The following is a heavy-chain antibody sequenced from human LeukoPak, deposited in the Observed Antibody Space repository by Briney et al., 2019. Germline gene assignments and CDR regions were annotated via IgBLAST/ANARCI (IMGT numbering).Heavy chain of an antibody. CDR2: INPNSGGT. CDR3: ARADGSGSFYGMDV. CDR1: GYTFTGYY. J-gene: IGHJ6*02. V-gene: IGHV1-2*02. D-gene: IGHD3-10*01. Sequence: ASVKVSCKASGYTFTGYYMHWVRQAPGQGLEWMGWINPNSGGTNYAQKFQGRVTMTRDTSISTAYMELSRLRSDDTAVYYCARADGSGSFYGMDVWGQGTTVTVSS.